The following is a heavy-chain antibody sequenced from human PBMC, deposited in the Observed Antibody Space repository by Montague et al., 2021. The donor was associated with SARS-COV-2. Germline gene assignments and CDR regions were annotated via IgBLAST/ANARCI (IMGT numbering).Heavy chain of an antibody. CDR3: ARDPLDYGLWSSGSYYNAYYYYYGMDV. CDR2: ISSSSSYI. CDR1: GFTFSSYN. J-gene: IGHJ6*02. V-gene: IGHV3-21*01. Sequence: SLRLSCAASGFTFSSYNMNWVRQAPGKGLGWVSSISSSSSYIYYADSVKGRFTISRDNAKNSLYLQMNSLRAEDTAMYYCARDPLDYGLWSSGSYYNAYYYYYGMDVWGQGTTVTVSS. D-gene: IGHD3-10*01.